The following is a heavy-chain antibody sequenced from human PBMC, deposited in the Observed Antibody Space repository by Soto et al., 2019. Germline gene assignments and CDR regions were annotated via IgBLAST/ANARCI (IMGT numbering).Heavy chain of an antibody. V-gene: IGHV2-5*02. CDR3: AHRVLRTVFGLVTTTAIYFDF. CDR1: GFSLTTSGVG. Sequence: QITLNESGPTQVKPRQTLTLTCTFSGFSLTTSGVGVGWIRQSPGKAPEWLALIYWDDDKRYSPSLKSRLTSTKATSKNQVVLTMADLDPADTATYYCAHRVLRTVFGLVTTTAIYFDFWGQGTPVAVSS. CDR2: IYWDDDK. D-gene: IGHD3-3*01. J-gene: IGHJ4*02.